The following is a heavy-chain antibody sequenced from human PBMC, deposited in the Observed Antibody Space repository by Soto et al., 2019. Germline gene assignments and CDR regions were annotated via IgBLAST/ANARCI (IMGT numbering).Heavy chain of an antibody. V-gene: IGHV1-3*01. CDR3: ARGGREYYDILTGYCDY. Sequence: ASVKVSCRASGYTFTSYAMHWVRQAPGQRLEWMGWINAGNGNTKYSQKFQGRVTITRDTSASTAYMELSSLRSEDTAVYYCARGGREYYDILTGYCDYWGQGTLVTVSS. D-gene: IGHD3-9*01. CDR1: GYTFTSYA. J-gene: IGHJ4*02. CDR2: INAGNGNT.